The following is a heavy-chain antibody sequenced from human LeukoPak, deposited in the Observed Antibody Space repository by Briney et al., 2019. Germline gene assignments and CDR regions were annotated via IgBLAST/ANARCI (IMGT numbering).Heavy chain of an antibody. V-gene: IGHV3-21*01. D-gene: IGHD6-19*01. J-gene: IGHJ4*02. CDR2: IRSSSYI. Sequence: PRGSLRLAFAVSGLSFISYSIKWVRPAPRKRLELDSSIRSSSYIYYAVSVHARFTLSRDNSNNSLYLQMNSLKADDTGVYCCVREGFDSCWQTFYYVDYWGQRTMVTVSS. CDR1: GLSFISYS. CDR3: VREGFDSCWQTFYYVDY.